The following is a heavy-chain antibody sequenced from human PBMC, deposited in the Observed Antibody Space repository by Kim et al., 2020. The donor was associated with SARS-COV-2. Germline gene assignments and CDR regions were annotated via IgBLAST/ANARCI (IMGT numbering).Heavy chain of an antibody. D-gene: IGHD3-22*01. CDR1: GYSFTSYW. J-gene: IGHJ4*02. Sequence: GESLKISCKGSGYSFTSYWIGWVRQMPGKGLEWMGIIYPGDSDTRYSPSFQGQVTISADKSISTAYLQWSSLKASDTAMYYCARGRFSEYYYDSSGYYPFDYWGQGTLVTVSS. CDR2: IYPGDSDT. CDR3: ARGRFSEYYYDSSGYYPFDY. V-gene: IGHV5-51*01.